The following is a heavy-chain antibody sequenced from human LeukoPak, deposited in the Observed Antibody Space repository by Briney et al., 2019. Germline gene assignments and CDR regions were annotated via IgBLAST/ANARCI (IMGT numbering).Heavy chain of an antibody. J-gene: IGHJ3*02. CDR1: GGSFSGYY. D-gene: IGHD5-18*01. V-gene: IGHV4-34*01. Sequence: PSETLSLTCAVYGGSFSGYYWSWIRQPPGKGLEWIGEINHSGSTNYNPSLKSRVTISVDTSKNQFSLKLSSVTAADTAVYYCARDGLRDAFDIWGQGTMVTVSS. CDR3: ARDGLRDAFDI. CDR2: INHSGST.